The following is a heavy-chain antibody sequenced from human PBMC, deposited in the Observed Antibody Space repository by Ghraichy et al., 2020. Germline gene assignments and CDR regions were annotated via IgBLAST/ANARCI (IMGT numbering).Heavy chain of an antibody. Sequence: GGSLRLSCAASGFTFSSYAMSWVRQAPGKGLEWVSAISGSGGSTYYADSVKGRFTISRDNSKNTLYLQMNSLRAEDTAVYYCAKDRITMVRGVRLRQTDYWGQGTLVTVSS. D-gene: IGHD3-10*01. V-gene: IGHV3-23*01. J-gene: IGHJ4*02. CDR1: GFTFSSYA. CDR2: ISGSGGST. CDR3: AKDRITMVRGVRLRQTDY.